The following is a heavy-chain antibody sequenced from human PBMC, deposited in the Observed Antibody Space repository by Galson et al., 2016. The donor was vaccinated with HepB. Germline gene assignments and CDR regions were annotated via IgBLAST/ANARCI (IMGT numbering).Heavy chain of an antibody. CDR1: GFTFRTYY. J-gene: IGHJ6*04. CDR3: AMLPMGGMDF. V-gene: IGHV3-21*06. Sequence: SLRLSCAASGFTFRTYYMSWVRQAPGKGLQWVSSLSSSSNYIEYADSVKGRFIISRDNAKTSLYLQMNGLRAEDTAVYYCAMLPMGGMDFWGKGTTVTVSS. D-gene: IGHD5-18*01. CDR2: LSSSSNYI.